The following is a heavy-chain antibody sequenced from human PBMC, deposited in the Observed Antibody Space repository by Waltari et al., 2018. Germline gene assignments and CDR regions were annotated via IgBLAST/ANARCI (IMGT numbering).Heavy chain of an antibody. CDR2: IRNKPNNYAT. Sequence: AQLVESGGGLVQPGGSLKLSCAASGFISSGSAVHWVRQAPGKGLEGVGRIRNKPNNYATAYLASVEGRFTISRDDSQNMTYLHLNSLKNEDTAVYYCCRKGGDALDLWGQGTMVIVSS. J-gene: IGHJ3*01. V-gene: IGHV3-73*01. CDR3: CRKGGDALDL. CDR1: GFISSGSA.